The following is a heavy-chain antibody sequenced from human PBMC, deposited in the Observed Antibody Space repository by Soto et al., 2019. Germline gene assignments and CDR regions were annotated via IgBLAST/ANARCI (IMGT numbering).Heavy chain of an antibody. D-gene: IGHD1-26*01. V-gene: IGHV5-51*01. J-gene: IGHJ6*03. Sequence: PGESLKISCKGSGYSFTSYWIGWVRQMPGKGLEWMGIIYPGDSDTRYSPSFQGQVTISADKSISTAYLQWSSLKASDIAMYYCARLVEGTWPPRYYYYYYMDVWGKGTTVTVSS. CDR1: GYSFTSYW. CDR3: ARLVEGTWPPRYYYYYYMDV. CDR2: IYPGDSDT.